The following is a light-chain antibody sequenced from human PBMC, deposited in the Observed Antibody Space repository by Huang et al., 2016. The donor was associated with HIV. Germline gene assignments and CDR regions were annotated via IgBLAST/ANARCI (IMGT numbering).Light chain of an antibody. CDR1: QNIRKD. J-gene: IGKJ3*01. V-gene: IGKV1-39*01. CDR2: GAS. CDR3: QQSYSTLLFT. Sequence: DIQMTQSSSSLSASVGVRVTITCRASQNIRKDLNWYQQKPGKAPKLLIFGASSLQSGVPSRFSGRGSGTDFTLTISSLQPEDFATYYCQQSYSTLLFTFGPGTKVDI.